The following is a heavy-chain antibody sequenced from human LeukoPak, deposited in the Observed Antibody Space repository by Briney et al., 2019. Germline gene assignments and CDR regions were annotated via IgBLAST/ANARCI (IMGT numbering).Heavy chain of an antibody. D-gene: IGHD6-19*01. V-gene: IGHV4-59*01. J-gene: IGHJ4*02. CDR2: IYYSGST. Sequence: SETLSLTCTVSGGSISSYYWSWVRQPPGKGLEWIGYIYYSGSTNYNPSLKSRVTISVDTSKNQFSLKLSSVTAADTAVYYCARHSWLVSNHIDYWGQGTLVTVSS. CDR3: ARHSWLVSNHIDY. CDR1: GGSISSYY.